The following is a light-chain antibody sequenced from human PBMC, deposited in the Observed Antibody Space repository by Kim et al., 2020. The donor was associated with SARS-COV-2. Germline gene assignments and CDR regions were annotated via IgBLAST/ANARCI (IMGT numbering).Light chain of an antibody. V-gene: IGKV4-1*01. Sequence: ATINCKSSQTLLYRSNNKNYLSWYQQRVGQPPKLLFVWASTRASGVPDRFRGSGSGTDFTLTISSLQAEDVAVYYCQQYFRATWTFGQGTKVDIK. CDR3: QQYFRATWT. CDR1: QTLLYRSNNKNY. CDR2: WAS. J-gene: IGKJ1*01.